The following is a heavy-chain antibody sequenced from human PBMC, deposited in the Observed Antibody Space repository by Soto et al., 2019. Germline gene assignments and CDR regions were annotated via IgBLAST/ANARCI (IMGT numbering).Heavy chain of an antibody. CDR1: GFSFTTAGVA. CDR2: IYYNDDR. CDR3: AHSDGGYEIIYFEF. V-gene: IGHV2-5*01. Sequence: QITLQESGPTLVKPTQTLTLTCTFSGFSFTTAGVAVGWIRQTPGGALEWLTLIYYNDDRRFSPSLKTRLSITGATSKTQVVLSLTDVDPGDAATYFCAHSDGGYEIIYFEFWGQGIPVTVSS. D-gene: IGHD5-12*01. J-gene: IGHJ4*02.